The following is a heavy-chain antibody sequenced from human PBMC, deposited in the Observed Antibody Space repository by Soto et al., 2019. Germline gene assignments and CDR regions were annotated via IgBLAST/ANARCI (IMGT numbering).Heavy chain of an antibody. CDR2: ISAYNGNT. V-gene: IGHV1-18*01. J-gene: IGHJ5*02. Sequence: QVQLVQSGAEVKKPGASVKVSCKASGYTFTSYGISWVRQAPGQGLEWMGWISAYNGNTNYAQKLQGRVTMTTDTSTSTAYRELRSLRSDDTAVYYCARVPREDFWSGYYRPTGVNWFDPWGQGTLVTVSS. D-gene: IGHD3-3*01. CDR3: ARVPREDFWSGYYRPTGVNWFDP. CDR1: GYTFTSYG.